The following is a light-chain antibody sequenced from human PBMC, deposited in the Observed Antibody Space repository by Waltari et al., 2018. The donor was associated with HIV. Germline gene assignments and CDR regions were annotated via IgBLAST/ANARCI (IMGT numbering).Light chain of an antibody. Sequence: QSVLTQPPSASKTPGQRVLRSCSGTYSNVGKNFVSWFQQVPGGAPKLVIYRNDWRPSGVPDRFSGAKSGSSATLAISGLQSDDEADYFCASWDDKLSHWVFGVGTKLTV. CDR2: RND. J-gene: IGLJ3*02. CDR3: ASWDDKLSHWV. V-gene: IGLV1-47*01. CDR1: YSNVGKNF.